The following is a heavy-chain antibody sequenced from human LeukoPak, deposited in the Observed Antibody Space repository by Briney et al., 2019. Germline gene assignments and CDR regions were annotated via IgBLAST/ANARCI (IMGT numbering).Heavy chain of an antibody. CDR1: GFTLSSYA. J-gene: IGHJ4*02. CDR3: AKALTMVHLVAILDY. Sequence: GGSLRLSCAASGFTLSSYAMSWVRQAPGKGLEWVSAISGSGGSTYYADSVKGRFTISRDNSKNTLYLQMNSLRAEDTAVYYCAKALTMVHLVAILDYWGQGTLVTVSS. V-gene: IGHV3-23*01. D-gene: IGHD3-10*01. CDR2: ISGSGGST.